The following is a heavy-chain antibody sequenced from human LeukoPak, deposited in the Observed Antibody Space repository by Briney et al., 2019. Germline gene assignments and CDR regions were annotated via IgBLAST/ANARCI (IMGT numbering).Heavy chain of an antibody. V-gene: IGHV3-23*01. CDR1: GFTFSSYA. CDR2: ISGSGGST. CDR3: AKELGDSSSWFDPAYYFDY. J-gene: IGHJ4*02. Sequence: GGSLRLSCAASGFTFSSYAMSWLRQAPGKGLEWVSAISGSGGSTYYADSVKGRFTISRDNSKNTLYLQMNSLRAEDTAVYYCAKELGDSSSWFDPAYYFDYWGQGTLVTVSS. D-gene: IGHD6-13*01.